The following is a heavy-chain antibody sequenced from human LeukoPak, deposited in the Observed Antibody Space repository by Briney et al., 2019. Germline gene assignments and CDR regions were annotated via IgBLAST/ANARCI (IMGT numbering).Heavy chain of an antibody. CDR1: GGSISSSSYY. Sequence: SETLSLTCTVSGGSISSSSYYWGWIRQPPGKGLEWIGEINHSGSTNYNPSLKSRVTISVDTSKNQFSLKLSSVTAADTAVHYCARHAWLRSQVGYYYYYMDVWGKGTTVTISS. CDR3: ARHAWLRSQVGYYYYYMDV. J-gene: IGHJ6*03. V-gene: IGHV4-39*01. CDR2: INHSGST. D-gene: IGHD5-12*01.